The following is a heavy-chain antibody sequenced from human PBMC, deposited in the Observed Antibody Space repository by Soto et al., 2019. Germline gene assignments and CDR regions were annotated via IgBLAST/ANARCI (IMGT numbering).Heavy chain of an antibody. Sequence: PVGSLRLSCAASGFTLRTYTMNWVRQAPGKGLEWVSSISISSSDRYYADSVRGRFTISRDNAKNALYLQMNSLRADDTAVYFCVRGMNPLFGGQGTLVPVS. V-gene: IGHV3-21*06. CDR1: GFTLRTYT. CDR2: ISISSSDR. CDR3: VRGMNPLF. J-gene: IGHJ4*01.